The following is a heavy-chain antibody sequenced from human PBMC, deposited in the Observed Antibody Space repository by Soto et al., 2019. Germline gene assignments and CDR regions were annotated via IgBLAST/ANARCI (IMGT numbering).Heavy chain of an antibody. CDR3: ASGEHNWFDP. D-gene: IGHD1-26*01. J-gene: IGHJ5*02. Sequence: QVQLVQSWAEVKKPGSSVKVSCKASGGTFSSYVVRWVRQAPGQGLEWVGGIIPIFGTANYAQKFQGRVTITADKSTSTVYMELSSLRSDDTAVYYCASGEHNWFDPWGQGTLVTVSS. CDR2: IIPIFGTA. CDR1: GGTFSSYV. V-gene: IGHV1-69*06.